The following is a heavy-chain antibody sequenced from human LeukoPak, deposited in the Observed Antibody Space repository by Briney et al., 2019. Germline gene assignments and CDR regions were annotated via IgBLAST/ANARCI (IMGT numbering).Heavy chain of an antibody. D-gene: IGHD2-21*01. J-gene: IGHJ5*02. CDR2: IHYSGGT. Sequence: SETLSLTCSVSGAAINSYWGSWIRQPPGRGLEGIAYIHYSGGTNYNPSLKSRVTISLDTSKNQVSLMLTSVTAADPAVYFCATHVLFDPDDHSYWFDPWGQGTLVTVSS. V-gene: IGHV4-59*08. CDR1: GAAINSYW. CDR3: ATHVLFDPDDHSYWFDP.